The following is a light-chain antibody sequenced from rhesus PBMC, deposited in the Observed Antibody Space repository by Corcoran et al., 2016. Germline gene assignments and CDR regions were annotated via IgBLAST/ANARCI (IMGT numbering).Light chain of an antibody. CDR1: QSLLHSDGNTY. CDR3: MQALRSPYS. J-gene: IGKJ2*01. V-gene: IGKV2-82*03. CDR2: LVS. Sequence: DIVMIQTPLSLSVTLGEPASISCRSSQSLLHSDGNTYLYWFLQKQDQSPQLLISLVSKRASGVPGKFSGGGSCTDVTLKISGVEAEDVGVFYCMQALRSPYSFCQGTKVEIK.